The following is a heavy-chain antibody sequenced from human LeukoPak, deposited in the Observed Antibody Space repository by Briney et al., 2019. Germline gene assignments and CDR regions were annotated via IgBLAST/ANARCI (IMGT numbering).Heavy chain of an antibody. J-gene: IGHJ4*02. D-gene: IGHD7-27*01. CDR1: ACSLSSGGYY. CDR3: ARTAGYWGYYFDY. CDR2: IYYSGST. V-gene: IGHV4-61*08. Sequence: SETLSLTCTVSACSLSSGGYYWSWIRQHPGKGLEWIGYIYYSGSTNYNPSLKSRLTLSLDTSKNQFSLKLSSVTAAYTAVYYGARTAGYWGYYFDYWGQGTLVTVSS.